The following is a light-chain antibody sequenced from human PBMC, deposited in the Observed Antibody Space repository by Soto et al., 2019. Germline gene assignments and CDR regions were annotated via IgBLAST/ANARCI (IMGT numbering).Light chain of an antibody. CDR3: EQYGSSPLIT. CDR2: GAS. V-gene: IGKV3-20*01. CDR1: QSVSSSY. Sequence: EIVLTQSPGTLSLSPGERATLSCRASQSVSSSYLAWYQQKPGQAPRLLIYGASSRATGIPDRFSGSGSGTDFTLTSSRLEPDDFAVYYCEQYGSSPLITFGQGTRLEIK. J-gene: IGKJ5*01.